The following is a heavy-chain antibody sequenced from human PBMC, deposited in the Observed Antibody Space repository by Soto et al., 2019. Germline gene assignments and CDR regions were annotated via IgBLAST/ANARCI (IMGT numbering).Heavy chain of an antibody. CDR1: GGSIYRSGYY. CDR2: IDYNGVT. J-gene: IGHJ4*02. D-gene: IGHD2-15*01. CDR3: GKVLVGATGHTDSDS. Sequence: PSETLSLTCTVSGGSIYRSGYYWGWIRQPPGRGLEWIGNIDYNGVTYSNPSLKSRVTISSDTSKNQFSLKLTSVTAADTALYYCGKVLVGATGHTDSDSWGPGTLVTVSS. V-gene: IGHV4-39*01.